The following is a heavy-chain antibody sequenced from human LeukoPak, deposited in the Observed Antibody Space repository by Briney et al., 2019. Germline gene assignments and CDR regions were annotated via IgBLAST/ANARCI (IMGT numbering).Heavy chain of an antibody. D-gene: IGHD7-27*01. CDR3: ARRANWGHDAFDI. J-gene: IGHJ3*02. V-gene: IGHV4-59*01. CDR1: GGSLSSYY. Sequence: SETLSLTCTVSGGSLSSYYWSWIRQPPGKGLEWIGYIYYSGSTNYNPSLKSRVTISVDTSKDQFSLKLSSVTAADTAVYYCARRANWGHDAFDIWGQGTMVTVSS. CDR2: IYYSGST.